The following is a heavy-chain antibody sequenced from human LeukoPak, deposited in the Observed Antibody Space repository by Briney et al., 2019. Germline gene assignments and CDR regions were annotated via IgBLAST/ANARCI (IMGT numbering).Heavy chain of an antibody. Sequence: TSETLSLTCTVSGGSISSYYWSWIRQPPGKGLEWIGYIYYSGSTYYNPSLKSRVTISVDTSKNQFSLKLSSVTAADTAVYYCARARQDYGGNDGLWYFDLWGRGTLVTVSS. V-gene: IGHV4-59*08. CDR3: ARARQDYGGNDGLWYFDL. CDR1: GGSISSYY. CDR2: IYYSGST. J-gene: IGHJ2*01. D-gene: IGHD4-23*01.